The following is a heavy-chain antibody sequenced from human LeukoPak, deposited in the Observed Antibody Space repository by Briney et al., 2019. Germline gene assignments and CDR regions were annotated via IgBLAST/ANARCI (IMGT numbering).Heavy chain of an antibody. V-gene: IGHV1-8*01. CDR3: ARMDYSSSLNWFDP. CDR1: GYTFTSHD. CDR2: MNPNSGNT. D-gene: IGHD6-13*01. J-gene: IGHJ5*02. Sequence: GASVKVSCKASGYTFTSHDINWVRQATGQGLEWMGWMNPNSGNTGYAQEFQGRVTMTRNTSISTAYMELSSLRSEDTAVYYCARMDYSSSLNWFDPWGQGTLVTVSS.